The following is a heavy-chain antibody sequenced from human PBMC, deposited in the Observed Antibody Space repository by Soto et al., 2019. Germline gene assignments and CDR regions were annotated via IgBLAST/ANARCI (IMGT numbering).Heavy chain of an antibody. D-gene: IGHD4-17*01. CDR3: AKVCIRKVTTMDPCY. V-gene: IGHV3-30*18. Sequence: GGSLRLSCAASGFTFSSYGMHWVRQAPGKGLEWVAVISYDGSNKYYADSVKGRFTISRDNSKNTLYLQMNSLRAEDTAVYYCAKVCIRKVTTMDPCYWGQGTLVTVSS. J-gene: IGHJ4*02. CDR1: GFTFSSYG. CDR2: ISYDGSNK.